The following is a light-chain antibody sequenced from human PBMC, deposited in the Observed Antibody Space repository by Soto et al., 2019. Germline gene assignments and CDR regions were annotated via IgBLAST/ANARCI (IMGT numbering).Light chain of an antibody. CDR1: QSVTSSS. Sequence: EIVLTQFPGTLSLSPWERATLSCRASQSVTSSSLAWYQQKVGRAPRLLIYGASSRATGIPDRFSGSGSGTDFTLTISSLQPEDFATYYCLQHNSYPPAFGQGTKVDIK. CDR2: GAS. CDR3: LQHNSYPPA. J-gene: IGKJ1*01. V-gene: IGKV3-20*01.